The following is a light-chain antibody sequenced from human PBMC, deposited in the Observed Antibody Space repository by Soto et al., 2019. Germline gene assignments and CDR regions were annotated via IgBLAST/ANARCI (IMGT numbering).Light chain of an antibody. CDR2: DAS. CDR1: QSVSSY. V-gene: IGKV3-11*01. Sequence: EIVLTQSPATLSLSPGERATLSCRASQSVSSYLAWYQQKPGQAPRLLIYDASNRATGIPARFSGSGSGTDFTLTISSLEPEDFAVYYCQQRSNWPRTFRQGTKVEIQ. J-gene: IGKJ1*01. CDR3: QQRSNWPRT.